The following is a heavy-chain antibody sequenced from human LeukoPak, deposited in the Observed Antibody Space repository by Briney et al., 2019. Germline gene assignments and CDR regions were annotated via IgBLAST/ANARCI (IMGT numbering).Heavy chain of an antibody. CDR2: ISGSGTTI. CDR1: GFTFSDYY. J-gene: IGHJ3*02. D-gene: IGHD1-7*01. V-gene: IGHV3-11*01. CDR3: GRDFGLIGTKRSFDI. Sequence: GGSLRLSCAASGFTFSDYYMGWIRQAPGKGLEGLSYISGSGTTIFYADSVKGRFTISRDNAKNSLDLQMNSLRAEDTAVYYCGRDFGLIGTKRSFDIWGQGTLVTVSS.